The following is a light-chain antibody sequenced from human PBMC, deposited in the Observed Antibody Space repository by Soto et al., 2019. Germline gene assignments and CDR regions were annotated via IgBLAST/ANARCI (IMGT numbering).Light chain of an antibody. J-gene: IGKJ1*01. CDR1: QGIRND. Sequence: AIQMTQSPSSLSASVGDRVTITCRASQGIRNDLGWYQQKPGKAPKLLIYAAASLQSGVPSRFSGSGSGTDFTLTIISLKPENFATYYCLQDYNYPRTFGQGTKVDIK. V-gene: IGKV1-6*01. CDR2: AAA. CDR3: LQDYNYPRT.